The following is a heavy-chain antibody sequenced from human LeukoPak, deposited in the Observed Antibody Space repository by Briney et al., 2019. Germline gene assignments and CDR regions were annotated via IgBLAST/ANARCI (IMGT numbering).Heavy chain of an antibody. J-gene: IGHJ4*02. CDR2: ISSSGSTI. CDR3: ARGRPSSGWPGYYFDY. CDR1: GFTFSDYY. V-gene: IGHV3-11*01. D-gene: IGHD6-19*01. Sequence: GGSLRLSCATSGFTFSDYYMSWIRQAPGKGLEWVSYISSSGSTIYYADSVKGRFTISRDNAKNSLYLQMNSLGAEDTAVYYCARGRPSSGWPGYYFDYWGQGTLVTVSS.